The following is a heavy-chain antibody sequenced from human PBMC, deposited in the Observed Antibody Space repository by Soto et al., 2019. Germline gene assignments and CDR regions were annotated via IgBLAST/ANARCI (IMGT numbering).Heavy chain of an antibody. J-gene: IGHJ6*02. CDR1: GFTFSSYN. V-gene: IGHV3-48*01. CDR2: ISSSGSII. Sequence: EVQLVESGGGLEQPGGSLRLSCAASGFTFSSYNMNWVRQSPGKGLEWVSYISSSGSIIYYADSVKGRFTVSRDEAXNXXYQQMNSLRVEDTAVYYCARDAGIALTGNYYGMDVWGQGTTVTVSS. CDR3: ARDAGIALTGNYYGMDV. D-gene: IGHD6-13*01.